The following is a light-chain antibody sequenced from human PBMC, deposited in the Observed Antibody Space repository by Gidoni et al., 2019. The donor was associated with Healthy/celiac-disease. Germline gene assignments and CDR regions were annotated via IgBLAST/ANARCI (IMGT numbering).Light chain of an antibody. CDR2: DAS. CDR1: QSVSSY. V-gene: IGKV3-11*01. CDR3: QQRSNWLWT. J-gene: IGKJ1*01. Sequence: EIVLTQSPATLSCAPGERATLSCRARQSVSSYLAWYHKKPGQAPRLLIYDASNRATGIPARFSGSGSGTDFTLTISSLEPEDFAVYYCQQRSNWLWTFGQGTKVEIK.